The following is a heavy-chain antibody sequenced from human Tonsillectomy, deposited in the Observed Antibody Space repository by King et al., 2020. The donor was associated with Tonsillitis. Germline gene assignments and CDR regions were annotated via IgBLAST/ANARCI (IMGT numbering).Heavy chain of an antibody. CDR1: GGSFSGYY. D-gene: IGHD6-13*01. Sequence: VQLQQWGAGLLKPSETLSLTCAVYGGSFSGYYWSWIRQPPGKGLEWIWEINHSGSTNYNPSLKSRVTVSVDTSKNQFSLKLSSVTAADTAVYYCARGSRISSSWFAYWGQGTLVTVSS. J-gene: IGHJ4*02. CDR3: ARGSRISSSWFAY. CDR2: INHSGST. V-gene: IGHV4-34*01.